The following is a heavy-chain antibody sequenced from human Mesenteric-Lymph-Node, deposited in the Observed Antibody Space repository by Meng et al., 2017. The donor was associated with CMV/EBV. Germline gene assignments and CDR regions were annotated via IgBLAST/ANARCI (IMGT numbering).Heavy chain of an antibody. Sequence: GGSLRLSCVVTGFTFGSRWMSWVRQSPVKGLEWVATIRDDGSQGFYVDSVKGRFTISRNNAKNSLYLEMNNLRVEDTAVYYCARTGGYPNWFDAWGQGSLVTVSS. J-gene: IGHJ5*02. V-gene: IGHV3-7*03. CDR1: GFTFGSRW. D-gene: IGHD2-15*01. CDR3: ARTGGYPNWFDA. CDR2: IRDDGSQG.